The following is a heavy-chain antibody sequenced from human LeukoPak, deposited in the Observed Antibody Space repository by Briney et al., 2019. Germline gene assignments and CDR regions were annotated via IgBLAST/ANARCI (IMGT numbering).Heavy chain of an antibody. CDR2: ISWNSGSI. CDR3: ARDYYSYGLTLPLFDY. CDR1: GFTFDDYA. D-gene: IGHD5-18*01. Sequence: SGGSLRLSCAASGFTFDDYAMHWVRQAPGKGLEWASGISWNSGSIGYADSVKGRFTISRDNAKNSLYLQMNSLRAEDTAVYYCARDYYSYGLTLPLFDYWGQGTLVTVSS. V-gene: IGHV3-9*01. J-gene: IGHJ4*02.